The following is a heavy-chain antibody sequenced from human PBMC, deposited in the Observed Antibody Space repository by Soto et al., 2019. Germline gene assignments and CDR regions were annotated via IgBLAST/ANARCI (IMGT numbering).Heavy chain of an antibody. CDR1: GFSFSSYA. D-gene: IGHD3-10*01. CDR2: IEYDGNNK. J-gene: IGHJ3*02. Sequence: QVQLVESGGGVVQPGRSLRLSCAASGFSFSSYAMHWVRQAPGKGLEWVAVIEYDGNNKYYADSVKGRFTISRDNSRNTLYVKRKTVSSEDTTVDYGARGGEWDSGEAVGIWGQGTRVSVSS. V-gene: IGHV3-33*05. CDR3: ARGGEWDSGEAVGI.